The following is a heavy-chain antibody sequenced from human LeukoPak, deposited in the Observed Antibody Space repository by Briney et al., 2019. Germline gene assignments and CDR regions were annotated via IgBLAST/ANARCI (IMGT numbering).Heavy chain of an antibody. Sequence: PGGSLRLSCAASGFTFSSYAMSWVRQAPGKGLEWVSAISGSGGSTYYADCVKGRFTISRDNSKNTLYLQMNSLRAEDTAVYYCARQWPSRIAVAGTGDFDYWGQGTLVTVSS. CDR3: ARQWPSRIAVAGTGDFDY. D-gene: IGHD6-19*01. V-gene: IGHV3-23*01. CDR1: GFTFSSYA. CDR2: ISGSGGST. J-gene: IGHJ4*02.